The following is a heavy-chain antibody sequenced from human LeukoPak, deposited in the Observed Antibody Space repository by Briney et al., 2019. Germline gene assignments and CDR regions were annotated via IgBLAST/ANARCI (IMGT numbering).Heavy chain of an antibody. D-gene: IGHD3-22*01. CDR1: GFTFGDYA. CDR2: IRSKAYGGTT. J-gene: IGHJ4*02. V-gene: IGHV3-49*03. Sequence: GGSLRLSCTASGFTFGDYAMSWFRQAPGKGLEWVGFIRSKAYGGTTEYAASVKGRFTISRDDSKSIAYLQMNSLKTEDTAVYYCTRAPPQWFPSVPPFDYWGQGTLVTVSS. CDR3: TRAPPQWFPSVPPFDY.